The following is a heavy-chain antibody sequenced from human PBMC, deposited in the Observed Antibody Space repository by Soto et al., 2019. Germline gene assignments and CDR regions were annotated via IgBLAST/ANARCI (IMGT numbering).Heavy chain of an antibody. CDR3: AREFVNSGYDSFPYSSYATDV. D-gene: IGHD5-12*01. J-gene: IGHJ6*02. CDR1: GGSISSYY. Sequence: SETLSLTCTVSGGSISSYYWSWIRQPPGKGLEWIGYIYYSGSTNYNPSLKSRVTISVDTSKDQFSLKLSSVTAADTAVYYCAREFVNSGYDSFPYSSYATDVWGQGTTVTVSS. V-gene: IGHV4-59*01. CDR2: IYYSGST.